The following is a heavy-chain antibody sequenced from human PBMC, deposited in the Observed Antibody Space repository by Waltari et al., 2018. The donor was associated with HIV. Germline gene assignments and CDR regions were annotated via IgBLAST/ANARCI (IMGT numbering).Heavy chain of an antibody. CDR2: INPTDGRT. Sequence: VHLVQPAAAVKKPGASVKLACTTSGASFTRSYLHWVRQAPGQGLVWMGIINPTDGRTTFSQHFLGRISMTRDTPRSTVYMELQSVQPDDTATYYCARVRCGGGGCQWAFDVWGQGTKVTVS. CDR3: ARVRCGGGGCQWAFDV. CDR1: GASFTRSY. D-gene: IGHD2-21*01. V-gene: IGHV1-46*01. J-gene: IGHJ3*01.